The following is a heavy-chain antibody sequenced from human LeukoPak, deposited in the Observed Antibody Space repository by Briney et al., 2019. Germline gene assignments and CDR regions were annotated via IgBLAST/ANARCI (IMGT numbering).Heavy chain of an antibody. CDR2: IYYSGST. CDR3: ARGASGYSYG. V-gene: IGHV4-59*01. J-gene: IGHJ4*02. CDR1: GGSISSYY. D-gene: IGHD5-18*01. Sequence: PSETLSLTCTVSGGSISSYYWSWIRQPPGKGLEWTGYIYYSGSTNYNPSLESRVTISIDTSKNQFSLNLSSVTAADTAVYYCARGASGYSYGWGQGTLVTVSS.